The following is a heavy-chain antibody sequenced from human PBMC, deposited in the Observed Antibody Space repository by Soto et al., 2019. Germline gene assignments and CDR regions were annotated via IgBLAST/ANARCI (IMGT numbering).Heavy chain of an antibody. D-gene: IGHD3-10*01. CDR3: ARGDSIVGGWFGELFGGYYYYYGMDV. CDR2: MNPNSGNT. Sequence: ASVKVSCKASGYTFTSYDINWVRQATGQGLEWMGWMNPNSGNTGYAQKFQGRVTMTRNTSISTAYMELSSLRSEDTAVYYCARGDSIVGGWFGELFGGYYYYYGMDVWGQGTTVTVSS. V-gene: IGHV1-8*01. J-gene: IGHJ6*02. CDR1: GYTFTSYD.